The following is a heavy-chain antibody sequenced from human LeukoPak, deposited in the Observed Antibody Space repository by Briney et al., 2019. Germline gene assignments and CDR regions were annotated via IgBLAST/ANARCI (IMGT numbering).Heavy chain of an antibody. CDR3: ARVVGYSYGYIDY. CDR1: GGTFSSYA. CDR2: IIPIFGTA. V-gene: IGHV1-69*13. Sequence: SVKVTCKASGGTFSSYAISWVRQAPGQGLEWMGGIIPIFGTASYAQKFQGRVTITADESTSTAYMELSSLRSEDTAVYYCARVVGYSYGYIDYWGQGTLVTVSS. J-gene: IGHJ4*02. D-gene: IGHD5-18*01.